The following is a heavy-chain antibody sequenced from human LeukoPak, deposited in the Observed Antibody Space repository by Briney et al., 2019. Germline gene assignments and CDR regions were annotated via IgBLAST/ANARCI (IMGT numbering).Heavy chain of an antibody. J-gene: IGHJ4*02. Sequence: SETLSLTCTVSGGSISSGGYYWSWIRQHPGKGLEWIGYLYYSGYTYYNPSLKSRVTISVDTSKNQFSLNLSSVTAADTAVYYCVRSTGGYSYGPFDRWGQGTLGTVSS. D-gene: IGHD5-18*01. CDR2: LYYSGYT. V-gene: IGHV4-31*03. CDR1: GGSISSGGYY. CDR3: VRSTGGYSYGPFDR.